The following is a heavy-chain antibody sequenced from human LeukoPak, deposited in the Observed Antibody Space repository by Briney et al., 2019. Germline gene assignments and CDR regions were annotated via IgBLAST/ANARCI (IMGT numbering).Heavy chain of an antibody. CDR2: IYYSGST. CDR1: GDSMRTGGYY. V-gene: IGHV4-31*03. CDR3: ARGDGSHSYAKGFDI. D-gene: IGHD3-16*01. J-gene: IGHJ3*02. Sequence: SETLSLTCIVSGDSMRTGGYYWTWIRQHPGKGLEWIGYIYYSGSTYYIPSLKSRISMSVDTSKNQFSVKLTSVTAADTAVHFCARGDGSHSYAKGFDIWGQGTLVTVSS.